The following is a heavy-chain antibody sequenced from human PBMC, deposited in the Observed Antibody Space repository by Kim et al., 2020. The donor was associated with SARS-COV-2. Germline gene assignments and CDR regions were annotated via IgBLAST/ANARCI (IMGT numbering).Heavy chain of an antibody. CDR3: ARAYSSGYRGMDV. CDR1: GFTFSNYA. CDR2: IWYDGSNE. D-gene: IGHD3-3*01. Sequence: GGSLRLSCAASGFTFSNYAMHWVRQPPGEGLEWVALIWYDGSNEKYGDSVKGRFSISRDNSNNMMYLQMNSLRAEDTAVYYCARAYSSGYRGMDVWGQGTTVAVSS. V-gene: IGHV3-33*01. J-gene: IGHJ6*02.